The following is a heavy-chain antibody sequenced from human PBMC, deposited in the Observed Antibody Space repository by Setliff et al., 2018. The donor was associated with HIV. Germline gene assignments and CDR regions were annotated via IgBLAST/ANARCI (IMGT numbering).Heavy chain of an antibody. V-gene: IGHV1-24*01. D-gene: IGHD3-22*01. CDR3: ATTRAYYYDSSGQEYFQY. Sequence: ASVKVSCKVSGYSLTDLSIHWVRQAPGKGLEWMGGFDPEDGETVYAQKLQGRVTMTVDTSTDTAYMELSSLRSEDTAMYYCATTRAYYYDSSGQEYFQYWGHGTLVTVSS. CDR2: FDPEDGET. CDR1: GYSLTDLS. J-gene: IGHJ1*01.